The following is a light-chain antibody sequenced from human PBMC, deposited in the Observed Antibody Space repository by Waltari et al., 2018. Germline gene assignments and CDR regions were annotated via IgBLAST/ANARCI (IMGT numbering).Light chain of an antibody. CDR2: EVT. V-gene: IGLV2-23*02. J-gene: IGLJ1*01. CDR3: CSYNDGPYV. CDR1: SSDVGTYNL. Sequence: QSALTRPASVSGSPGQSITISCTGTSSDVGTYNLVSWYQQPPGKAPKLMIYEVTKRPSGVSSRFSASRSGNTASLTISGLQAEDEADYYCCSYNDGPYVFGTGTKVTVL.